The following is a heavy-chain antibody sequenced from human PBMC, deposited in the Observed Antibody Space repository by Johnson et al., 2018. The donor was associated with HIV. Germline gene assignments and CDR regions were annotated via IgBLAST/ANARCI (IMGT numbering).Heavy chain of an antibody. J-gene: IGHJ3*02. CDR2: ISWNSGSI. CDR1: GFTFSSYW. CDR3: ARIAVVVQHDAFDI. D-gene: IGHD2-15*01. V-gene: IGHV3-74*02. Sequence: VQLVESGGGLVQPGGSLRLSCAASGFTFSSYWMHWVRQAPGKGLEWVSGISWNSGSIGYADSVEGRFTISRDNAKNTLFLQMNSLRAEDTAVYYCARIAVVVQHDAFDIWGQGTMVTVSS.